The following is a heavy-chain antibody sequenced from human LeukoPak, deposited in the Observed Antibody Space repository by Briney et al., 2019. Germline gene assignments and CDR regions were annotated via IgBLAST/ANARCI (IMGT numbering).Heavy chain of an antibody. CDR3: ASSGSYADAFDI. Sequence: PGGSLRLSCAASGFTFSSYAMSWVRQAPGKGLEWVSAISGSGGSTYYADSVKGRFTISRDNSKNTLYLQMNSLRAEDTAVYYCASSGSYADAFDIWGQGTMVTVSS. CDR2: ISGSGGST. V-gene: IGHV3-23*01. J-gene: IGHJ3*02. CDR1: GFTFSSYA. D-gene: IGHD1-26*01.